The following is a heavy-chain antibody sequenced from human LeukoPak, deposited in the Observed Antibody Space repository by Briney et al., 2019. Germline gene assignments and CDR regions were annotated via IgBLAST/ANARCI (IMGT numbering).Heavy chain of an antibody. V-gene: IGHV4-4*08. Sequence: SETLSLTCTVSGGSISNYYWSWLRQPPGKGLEWIGHIYSTGSTTYSPSLKSRVIMSADTSKNQFSLKVTSVTAADTAVYYCARDYGGHFDYWGQGTLVTVSS. D-gene: IGHD4-23*01. CDR3: ARDYGGHFDY. CDR2: IYSTGST. CDR1: GGSISNYY. J-gene: IGHJ4*02.